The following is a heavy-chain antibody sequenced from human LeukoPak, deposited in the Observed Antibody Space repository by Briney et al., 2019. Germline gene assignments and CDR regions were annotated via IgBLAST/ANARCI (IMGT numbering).Heavy chain of an antibody. Sequence: PGGSLRRSCAASGFTFSTYAMNWVRQAPGKGLKWVSTIINSGGSTYYADSVKGRFTISRDNSKNTLYLQMNSLRAEDTAVYYCAKDIYGDYGGLDYWGQGTLVTVSS. V-gene: IGHV3-23*01. D-gene: IGHD4-17*01. CDR3: AKDIYGDYGGLDY. J-gene: IGHJ4*02. CDR2: IINSGGST. CDR1: GFTFSTYA.